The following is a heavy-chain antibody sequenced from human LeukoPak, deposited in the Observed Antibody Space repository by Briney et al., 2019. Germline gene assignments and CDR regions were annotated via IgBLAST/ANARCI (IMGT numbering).Heavy chain of an antibody. CDR3: ATRKLGNDY. CDR1: GGSVSNYY. V-gene: IGHV4-59*02. Sequence: PSETLSLTCTVSGGSVSNYYWSWIRQAPGKGLEWIGYIYYTETSYNPSLKRRVTISADTSKKQFSLKLYSVTAADTAVYYCATRKLGNDYWGQGTLVTVSS. D-gene: IGHD7-27*01. CDR2: IYYTET. J-gene: IGHJ4*02.